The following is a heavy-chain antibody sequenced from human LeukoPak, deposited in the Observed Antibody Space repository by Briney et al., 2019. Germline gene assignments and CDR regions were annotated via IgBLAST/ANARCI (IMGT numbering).Heavy chain of an antibody. J-gene: IGHJ5*02. V-gene: IGHV6-1*01. CDR2: TYYRSKWYN. CDR1: GDSVSSNSAA. D-gene: IGHD3-22*01. CDR3: ARVRYYDSSGYYQNWFDP. Sequence: SQTLSLTCAISGDSVSSNSAAWNWIRQSPSRGLGWLGRTYYRSKWYNDYAVSVKSRITINPDTSKNQFSLQLNSVTPEDTAVYHCARVRYYDSSGYYQNWFDPWGQGTLVTVSS.